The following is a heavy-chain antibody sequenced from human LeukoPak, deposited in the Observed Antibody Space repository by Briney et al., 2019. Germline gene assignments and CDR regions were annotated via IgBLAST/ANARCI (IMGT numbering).Heavy chain of an antibody. J-gene: IGHJ3*02. CDR2: IYTSGST. V-gene: IGHV4-61*02. CDR3: ARDHYDFWSGADAFDI. CDR1: GGSISSGSYY. Sequence: PSQTLSLTCTVSGGSISSGSYYWSWIRQPAGKGLEWIGRIYTSGSTNYNPSLKSRVTISVDTSKNQFSLKLSSVTAADTAVYYCARDHYDFWSGADAFDIWGQGTMVTVSS. D-gene: IGHD3-3*01.